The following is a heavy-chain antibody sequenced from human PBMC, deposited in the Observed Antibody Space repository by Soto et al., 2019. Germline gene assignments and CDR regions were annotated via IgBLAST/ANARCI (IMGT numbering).Heavy chain of an antibody. CDR3: AREETAWPRAFGLDV. CDR1: EFTFSNHW. CDR2: IKQVGSEK. V-gene: IGHV3-7*03. Sequence: GGSMRLSCAASEFTFSNHWMSWVRQAPGKGLVWVANIKQVGSEKFFVVSVKGRFTISRENAKNSLYLQMNSLRAEDTAVYYCAREETAWPRAFGLDVWGQGTTVTVSS. J-gene: IGHJ6*02. D-gene: IGHD2-21*02.